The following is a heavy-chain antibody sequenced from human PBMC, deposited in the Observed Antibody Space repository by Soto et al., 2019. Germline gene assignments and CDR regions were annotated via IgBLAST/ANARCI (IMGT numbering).Heavy chain of an antibody. CDR2: INHSGSA. V-gene: IGHV4-34*01. D-gene: IGHD6-19*01. CDR1: GESFSGHI. J-gene: IGHJ4*02. Sequence: QVQLQQSGAGLLKPSETLSLTCAVYGESFSGHIWTWIRQTPGKGLQWIGQINHSGSARYNPSLKSRVTISVHTSNSQFSLALSSVTAADTAVYYCARGLITGSHYSGGWYYFDSWGQGTQVTVSS. CDR3: ARGLITGSHYSGGWYYFDS.